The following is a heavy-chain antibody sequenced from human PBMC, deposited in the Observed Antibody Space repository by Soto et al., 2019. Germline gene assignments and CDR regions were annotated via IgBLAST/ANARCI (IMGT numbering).Heavy chain of an antibody. CDR1: GGTFSNYV. CDR2: TIPSSGSS. V-gene: IGHV1-69*12. CDR3: AYYDTNGNY. Sequence: QVQLVQSGAEMKKPGSSVKVSCKASGGTFSNYVISWVRQAPGQGLEWMGGTIPSSGSSNYVQKFQDRLTITADESTATVYMELSSLRSEDTAMYYCAYYDTNGNYWGQGTLVTVSS. J-gene: IGHJ4*02. D-gene: IGHD3-22*01.